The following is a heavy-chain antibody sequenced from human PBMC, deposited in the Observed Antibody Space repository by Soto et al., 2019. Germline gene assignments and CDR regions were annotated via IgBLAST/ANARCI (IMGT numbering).Heavy chain of an antibody. V-gene: IGHV4-4*02. D-gene: IGHD3-10*01. CDR3: ARAWTTMVRGVNGGKVEVSWFVP. J-gene: IGHJ5*02. CDR2: IYHSGST. Sequence: QVQLQESGPGLVKPSGTLSLTCAVSSGSISSSNWWSWVSQPPGKGLEWIGEIYHSGSTNYNPSLKGRVTLSVDKSMNQVFLQLSSVSAAGAAVYYCARAWTTMVRGVNGGKVEVSWFVPWGQGRPVTVSS. CDR1: SGSISSSNW.